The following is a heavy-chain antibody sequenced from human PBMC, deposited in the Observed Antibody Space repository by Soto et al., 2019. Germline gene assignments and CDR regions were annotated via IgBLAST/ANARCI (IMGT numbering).Heavy chain of an antibody. CDR2: IIPIFGTA. CDR1: GGTFSSYA. V-gene: IGHV1-69*06. CDR3: ARLPDGITIFGP. J-gene: IGHJ5*02. D-gene: IGHD3-9*01. Sequence: ASVKVSCKASGGTFSSYAISWVRQAPGQGLEWMGGIIPIFGTANYAQKFQGRVTITADKSTSTAYMELSSLRSEDTAVYYCARLPDGITIFGPWGQGTLVTVSS.